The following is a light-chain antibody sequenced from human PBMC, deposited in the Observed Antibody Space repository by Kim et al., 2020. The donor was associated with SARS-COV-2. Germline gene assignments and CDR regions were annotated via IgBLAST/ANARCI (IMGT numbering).Light chain of an antibody. V-gene: IGLV2-23*02. Sequence: QSALTQPASVSGSPGRSITISCTGTSSDVGSYNLVSWYQQHPGKAPKFMIYEVSKRPSGVSNRFSGSKSGNTASLTISGLQAEDEADYYCCSYAGSSTWVFGGGTKVTVL. CDR2: EVS. CDR1: SSDVGSYNL. CDR3: CSYAGSSTWV. J-gene: IGLJ2*01.